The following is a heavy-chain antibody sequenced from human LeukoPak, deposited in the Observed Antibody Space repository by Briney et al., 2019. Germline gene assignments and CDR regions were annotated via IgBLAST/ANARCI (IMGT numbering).Heavy chain of an antibody. CDR2: INHSGST. Sequence: SETLSLTCAVYGGSFSGYYWSWIRQPPGKGLEWIGEINHSGSTNYNPSLKSRVTISVDTSKNQFSLKLSSVTAADTAVYYCARGTITIFMLWFDPWGQGTLVTVSS. V-gene: IGHV4-34*01. CDR1: GGSFSGYY. D-gene: IGHD3-3*01. J-gene: IGHJ5*02. CDR3: ARGTITIFMLWFDP.